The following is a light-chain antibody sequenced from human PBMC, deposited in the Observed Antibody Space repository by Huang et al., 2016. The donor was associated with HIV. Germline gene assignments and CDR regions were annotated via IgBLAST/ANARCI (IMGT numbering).Light chain of an antibody. J-gene: IGKJ4*01. V-gene: IGKV3-11*01. CDR1: QSVCNY. CDR3: QQRSSGVT. Sequence: IVLTQSPATLSWYPGERVTLSCRASQSVCNYIAWYQQHPGQSPRLLIYDTSNRATGTPVRFSGSGSGTDFTLTISSLEPEDFAVYYCQQRSSGVTFGGGTKVQVK. CDR2: DTS.